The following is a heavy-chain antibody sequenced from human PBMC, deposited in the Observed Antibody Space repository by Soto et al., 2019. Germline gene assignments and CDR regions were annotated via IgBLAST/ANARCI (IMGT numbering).Heavy chain of an antibody. J-gene: IGHJ6*02. CDR2: ISYDGSNK. CDR1: GFTFSTYG. CDR3: AKDQSVLQFDSSGYYSYFYGMDV. Sequence: GGSLTLSCAVSGFTFSTYGMHWVRQAPGKGLEWVGVISYDGSNKYYGDSVKGRFTISRHNSKNTLYVQMNSLRAEDTAVYYCAKDQSVLQFDSSGYYSYFYGMDVWGQGTTVTVSS. D-gene: IGHD3-22*01. V-gene: IGHV3-30*18.